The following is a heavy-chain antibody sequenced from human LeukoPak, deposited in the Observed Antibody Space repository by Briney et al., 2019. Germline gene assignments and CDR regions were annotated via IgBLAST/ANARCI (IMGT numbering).Heavy chain of an antibody. CDR1: GYTFTSYG. CDR3: ARAEAGSYSAFDI. D-gene: IGHD1-26*01. V-gene: IGHV1-18*01. J-gene: IGHJ3*02. CDR2: ISAYNGNT. Sequence: GASVKVSCKASGYTFTSYGISWVRQAPGQGLEWMGWISAYNGNTNYAQKFQGRVTITADESTSTAYMELSSLRSEDTAVYYCARAEAGSYSAFDIWGQGTMVTVSS.